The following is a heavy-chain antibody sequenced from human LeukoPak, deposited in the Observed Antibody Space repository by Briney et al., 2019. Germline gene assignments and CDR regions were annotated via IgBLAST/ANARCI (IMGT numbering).Heavy chain of an antibody. Sequence: GGSLRLSCAASGFTFSNYAMSWVRQAPGKGLEWVSSISGSGVNTYYADSVTGRFTISRDNSKNTLYLQMNSLRAEDTAVYYCARAVNYYDSSGYYLAQGDAFDIWGQGTMVTVSS. CDR3: ARAVNYYDSSGYYLAQGDAFDI. CDR1: GFTFSNYA. CDR2: ISGSGVNT. V-gene: IGHV3-23*01. J-gene: IGHJ3*02. D-gene: IGHD3-22*01.